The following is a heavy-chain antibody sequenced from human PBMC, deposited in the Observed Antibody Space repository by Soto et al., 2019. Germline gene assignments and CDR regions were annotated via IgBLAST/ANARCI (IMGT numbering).Heavy chain of an antibody. CDR2: ISGSGGVT. Sequence: PGGSLRLSCVASGFTFKNYDMRWIRQAPGKGLEWVSGISGSGGVTYYADSVKGRFTISRNNSKNTLFLQMNSLRAEDTAVYYCARDRNGVAQAGFDYWGPGTLVTVSS. CDR1: GFTFKNYD. CDR3: ARDRNGVAQAGFDY. D-gene: IGHD6-19*01. J-gene: IGHJ4*02. V-gene: IGHV3-23*01.